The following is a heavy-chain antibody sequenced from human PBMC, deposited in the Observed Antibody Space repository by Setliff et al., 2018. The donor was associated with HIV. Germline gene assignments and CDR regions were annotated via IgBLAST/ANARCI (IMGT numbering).Heavy chain of an antibody. J-gene: IGHJ4*02. D-gene: IGHD5-18*01. CDR3: VPEGGGYTADF. CDR2: VKQDASEK. CDR1: GFTFSSYW. Sequence: LRLSCSASGFTFSSYWMNWVRQAPGRGLEWVANVKQDASEKYYVDSVKGRFNISRDNAKNTLYLQMSSLRADDTAVYYCVPEGGGYTADFWGQGTLVTVSS. V-gene: IGHV3-7*01.